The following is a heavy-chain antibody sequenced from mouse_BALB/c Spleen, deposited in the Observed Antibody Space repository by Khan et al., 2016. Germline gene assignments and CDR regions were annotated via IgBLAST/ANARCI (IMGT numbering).Heavy chain of an antibody. CDR2: IDPENGDT. CDR1: GFNIKDYY. CDR3: NAIYYGNYYSLDY. V-gene: IGHV14-4*02. Sequence: VQLKQSGAEVVRSGASVKLSCTASGFNIKDYYMHWVKQRPEQGLEWIVLIDPENGDTENAPKFRGQATVTAGQSSNTAYLQLCSLTFEDIAVYYCNAIYYGNYYSLDYWGQGTSVTVSS. J-gene: IGHJ4*01. D-gene: IGHD2-1*01.